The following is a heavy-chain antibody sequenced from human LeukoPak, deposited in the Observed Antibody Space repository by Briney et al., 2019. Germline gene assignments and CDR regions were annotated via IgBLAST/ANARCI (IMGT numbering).Heavy chain of an antibody. CDR2: IIPILGIA. Sequence: GASVKVSCKASGGTFISYAISWVRQAPGQGLEWMGRIIPILGIANYAQKFQGRVTITADKSTSTAYMELSSLRSEDTAVYYCAREGYCSGGSCHRGDYYYGMDVWGQGTTVTVSS. V-gene: IGHV1-69*04. CDR1: GGTFISYA. J-gene: IGHJ6*02. D-gene: IGHD2-15*01. CDR3: AREGYCSGGSCHRGDYYYGMDV.